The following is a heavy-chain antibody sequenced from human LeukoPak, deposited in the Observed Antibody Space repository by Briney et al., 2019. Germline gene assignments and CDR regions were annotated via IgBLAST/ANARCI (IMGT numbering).Heavy chain of an antibody. D-gene: IGHD3-3*01. V-gene: IGHV4-34*01. CDR2: INHSGST. CDR3: ARGSITIFGVVTRGWFDP. J-gene: IGHJ5*02. Sequence: PSETLSLTCAVYGGSFSGYYWSWIRQPSGKGLEWIGEINHSGSTNYNPSLKSRVTISVDTSKNQFSLKLSSVTAADTAVYYCARGSITIFGVVTRGWFDPWGQGTLVTVSS. CDR1: GGSFSGYY.